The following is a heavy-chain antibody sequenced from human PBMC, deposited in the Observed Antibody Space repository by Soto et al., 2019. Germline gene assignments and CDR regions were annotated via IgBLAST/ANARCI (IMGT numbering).Heavy chain of an antibody. CDR3: AKGRTRPLQLGSFGDNAFDI. J-gene: IGHJ3*02. D-gene: IGHD3-10*01. Sequence: GGSLRLSCAASGFTFDNYAMHWVRQAPGKGLEWVSGISWNGGSVVYADSVKGRFTISRDNGKNSLYLQMNSLRAEDTALYYCAKGRTRPLQLGSFGDNAFDIWGQGTMVTVSS. CDR1: GFTFDNYA. CDR2: ISWNGGSV. V-gene: IGHV3-9*01.